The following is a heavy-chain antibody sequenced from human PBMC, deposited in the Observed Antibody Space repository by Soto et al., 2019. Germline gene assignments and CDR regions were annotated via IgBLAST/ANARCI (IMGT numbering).Heavy chain of an antibody. D-gene: IGHD1-7*01. Sequence: LRLSCAASGFTFNNYAMSWVRQSQWKGLEWVSTITNMDSRTYYLGSVQGRFTISRDNSERTLYLQMNSLRAEDTAIYYCARRTPGTTLTFYAMDVWGQGTSVTVSS. CDR3: ARRTPGTTLTFYAMDV. V-gene: IGHV3-23*05. CDR2: ITNMDSRT. J-gene: IGHJ6*02. CDR1: GFTFNNYA.